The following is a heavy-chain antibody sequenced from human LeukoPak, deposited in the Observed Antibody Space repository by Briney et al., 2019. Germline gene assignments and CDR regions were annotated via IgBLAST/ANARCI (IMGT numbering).Heavy chain of an antibody. J-gene: IGHJ4*02. CDR2: IRWSSSYI. CDR1: GFTFSSYV. D-gene: IGHD4-11*01. CDR3: ARSMTTVSRFDY. Sequence: NPGGSLRLSCAASGFTFSSYVLNWVRQAPGKGLEWVSYIRWSSSYIYYADSVKGRFTISRDNAKNSLYLQMNSLRAEDTAVYYCARSMTTVSRFDYWGQGTLVTVSS. V-gene: IGHV3-21*05.